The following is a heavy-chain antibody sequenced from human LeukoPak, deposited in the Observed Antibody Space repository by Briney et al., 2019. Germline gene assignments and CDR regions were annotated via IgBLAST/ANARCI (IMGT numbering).Heavy chain of an antibody. V-gene: IGHV3-20*01. Sequence: GGSLRLSCAASGFTFDDYGMSWVRQAPGKGLEWVSGINWNGGSTGYADSVKGRFTISRDNAKNSLYLQMNSLSAEDTALYHCARALSGDYRDAFDIWGQGTMVTVSS. CDR1: GFTFDDYG. CDR3: ARALSGDYRDAFDI. CDR2: INWNGGST. D-gene: IGHD4-11*01. J-gene: IGHJ3*02.